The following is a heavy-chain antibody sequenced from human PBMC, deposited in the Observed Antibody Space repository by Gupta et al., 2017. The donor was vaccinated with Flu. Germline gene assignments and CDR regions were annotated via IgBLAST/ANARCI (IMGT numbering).Heavy chain of an antibody. CDR2: IDWDDDK. CDR1: GFSLGTRSLR. D-gene: IGHD3-16*01. J-gene: IGHJ6*02. V-gene: IGHV2-70*04. Sequence: QVTSKESGPALLKLTQPLTLTCTCPGFSLGTRSLRVSWIRQPPGKALEWLARIDWDDDKFYSTSLKTRLTISKDTSKNQVVLTMTNMDPVDTATYYCARMPVMIKYGMDVWGQGTTVTVSS. CDR3: ARMPVMIKYGMDV.